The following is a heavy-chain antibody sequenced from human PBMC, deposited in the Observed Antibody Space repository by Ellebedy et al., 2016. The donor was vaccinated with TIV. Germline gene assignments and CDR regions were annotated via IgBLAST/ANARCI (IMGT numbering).Heavy chain of an antibody. V-gene: IGHV3-33*06. CDR2: IWYDGSNK. Sequence: PGGSLRLSCAASGFTFSSYGMHWVRQAPGKGLEWVAVIWYDGSNKYYADSVKGRFTISRDNSKNTLYLQMNSLRAEDTAVYYCAKDSHSSWYRPWFDPWGQGTLVTVSS. CDR3: AKDSHSSWYRPWFDP. D-gene: IGHD6-13*01. J-gene: IGHJ5*02. CDR1: GFTFSSYG.